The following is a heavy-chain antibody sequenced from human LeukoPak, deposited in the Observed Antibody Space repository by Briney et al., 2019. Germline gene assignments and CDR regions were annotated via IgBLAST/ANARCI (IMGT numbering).Heavy chain of an antibody. D-gene: IGHD6-19*01. Sequence: ASVKVFCKASGYMFTDHYMHWVRQAPGQGLEWMGWINPNDGAAKYAQNFQGRVTMTRDTSISTAYMEVSSLRSDDTAVYYCARGRTVAATEGPPSDPWGQGTLVTVSS. CDR3: ARGRTVAATEGPPSDP. V-gene: IGHV1-2*02. CDR2: INPNDGAA. CDR1: GYMFTDHY. J-gene: IGHJ5*02.